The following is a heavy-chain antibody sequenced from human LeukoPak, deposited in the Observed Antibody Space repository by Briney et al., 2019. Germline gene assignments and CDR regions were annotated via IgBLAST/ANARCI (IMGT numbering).Heavy chain of an antibody. CDR2: IYYSGST. CDR1: GGSISSYY. Sequence: SETLSLTCTVSGGSISSYYWSWIRQPPGKGLEWIGYIYYSGSTNYNPSLKSRVTVSVDTSNNQFSLKLSSVTAADTAVYYCARDAAQYSSGCYPDYWGQGTLVTVSS. CDR3: ARDAAQYSSGCYPDY. V-gene: IGHV4-59*01. D-gene: IGHD6-19*01. J-gene: IGHJ4*02.